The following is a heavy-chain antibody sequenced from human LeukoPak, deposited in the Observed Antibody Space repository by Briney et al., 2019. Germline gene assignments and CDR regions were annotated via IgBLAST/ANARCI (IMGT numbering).Heavy chain of an antibody. CDR2: IIPIFGTA. Sequence: SVKVSCKASGGTFSSYAISWVRQAPGQGLDWMGGIIPIFGTANYAQKFQGRVTITADESTSTAHMELSSLRSEDTAVYYCASGSGINLAPFDYWGQGTLVTVSS. V-gene: IGHV1-69*13. CDR3: ASGSGINLAPFDY. D-gene: IGHD3-10*01. J-gene: IGHJ4*02. CDR1: GGTFSSYA.